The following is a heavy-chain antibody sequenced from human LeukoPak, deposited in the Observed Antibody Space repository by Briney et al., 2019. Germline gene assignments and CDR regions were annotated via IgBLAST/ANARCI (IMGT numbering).Heavy chain of an antibody. Sequence: GGSLRLSCAASGFTFSSYSMNWVRQAPGKGLEWVSSISSSSSYIYYADSVKGRFTISRDNAKNSLYLQMNSLRAEDTAVYYCARGGQWLVREGFDHWGQGTLVTVSS. J-gene: IGHJ4*02. D-gene: IGHD6-19*01. V-gene: IGHV3-21*01. CDR2: ISSSSSYI. CDR1: GFTFSSYS. CDR3: ARGGQWLVREGFDH.